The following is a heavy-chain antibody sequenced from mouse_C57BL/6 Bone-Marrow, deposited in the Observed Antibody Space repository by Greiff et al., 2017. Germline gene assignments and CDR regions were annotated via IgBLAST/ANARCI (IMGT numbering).Heavy chain of an antibody. D-gene: IGHD1-1*01. Sequence: VKLVESGAELARPGASVKLSCKASGYTFTSYGISWVKQRTGQGLEWIGEIYPRSGNTYYNEKFKGKATLTADKSSSTAYMELRSLTSEDSAVYFCASNLLLRPYYHAMDYWGQGTSVTVSS. CDR2: IYPRSGNT. CDR1: GYTFTSYG. V-gene: IGHV1-81*01. CDR3: ASNLLLRPYYHAMDY. J-gene: IGHJ4*01.